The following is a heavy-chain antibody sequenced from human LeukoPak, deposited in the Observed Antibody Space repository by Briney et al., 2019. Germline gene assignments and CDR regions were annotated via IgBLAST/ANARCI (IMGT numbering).Heavy chain of an antibody. CDR1: GFRFSDYY. V-gene: IGHV3-11*04. J-gene: IGHJ4*02. D-gene: IGHD4-17*01. Sequence: GGSLRLSCVTSGFRFSDYYMMWIRQAPGKGPECIAHISSSAATTLYADSVKGRFTVSRDNAKNSLYLEMTSLRAEDTAVYYCARDRGSTVTTVGYWGQGTLVTVSS. CDR2: ISSSAATT. CDR3: ARDRGSTVTTVGY.